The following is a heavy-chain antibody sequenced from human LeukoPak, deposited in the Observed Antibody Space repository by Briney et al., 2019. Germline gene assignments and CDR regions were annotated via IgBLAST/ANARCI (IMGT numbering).Heavy chain of an antibody. V-gene: IGHV1-2*02. CDR1: GYTFTGYY. J-gene: IGHJ4*02. CDR2: INPNSGGT. D-gene: IGHD3-22*01. Sequence: ASVTVSCEASGYTFTGYYMHWVRQAPGQGLEWMGWINPNSGGTNYAQKFQGRVTMTRDTSISTAYMELSRLRSDDTAVYYCARDGLDYYDSSGYYSTPRYYFDYWGQGTLVTVSS. CDR3: ARDGLDYYDSSGYYSTPRYYFDY.